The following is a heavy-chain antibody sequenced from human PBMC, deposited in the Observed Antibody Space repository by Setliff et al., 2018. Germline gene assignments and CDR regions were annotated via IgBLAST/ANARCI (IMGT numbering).Heavy chain of an antibody. CDR2: ISRDSLHI. V-gene: IGHV3-21*01. CDR1: GFTFGTYT. CDR3: AKAAHDFSHYIVVVPAAHFDS. Sequence: GGSLRLSCVGSGFTFGTYTMNWIRQAPGKGLEWVSSISRDSLHIYYADSLKGRFTISRDNAEDSLYLQMNSLRAEDTAVYYCAKAAHDFSHYIVVVPAAHFDSWGQGTLVTVSS. J-gene: IGHJ4*02. D-gene: IGHD2-2*01.